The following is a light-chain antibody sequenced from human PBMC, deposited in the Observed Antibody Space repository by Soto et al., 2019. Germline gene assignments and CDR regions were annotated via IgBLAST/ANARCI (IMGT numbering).Light chain of an antibody. CDR3: QQYGSSPGT. J-gene: IGKJ2*01. CDR2: GAS. CDR1: HAVTNNF. V-gene: IGKV3-20*01. Sequence: EIVLTQSPGTLSLSPGERATLSCRASHAVTNNFLAWYQQRPGQAPRLVIYGASSRPAGIPDGFSGSGAGTDFTLSISRLEPEDFAVYFCQQYGSSPGTFGKGTKLEIK.